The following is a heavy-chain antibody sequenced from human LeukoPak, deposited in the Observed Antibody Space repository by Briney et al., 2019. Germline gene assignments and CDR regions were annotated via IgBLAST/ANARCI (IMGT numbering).Heavy chain of an antibody. D-gene: IGHD3-22*01. J-gene: IGHJ4*02. CDR1: GGSISSYY. V-gene: IGHV4-4*07. CDR3: AITPRPYDSSSHYYPFDY. Sequence: SETLSLTCTVSGGSISSYYWSWIRQPAGKGLEWIGRIYTSGSTNYNPSLKSRVAMSVDTSKNQFSLKLSSVTAADTAVYYCAITPRPYDSSSHYYPFDYWGQGTLVTVSS. CDR2: IYTSGST.